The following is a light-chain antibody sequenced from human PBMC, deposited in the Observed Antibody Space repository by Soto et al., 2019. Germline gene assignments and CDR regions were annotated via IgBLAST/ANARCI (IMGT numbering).Light chain of an antibody. CDR3: QQYGSSPPT. J-gene: IGKJ2*01. CDR2: GAS. V-gene: IGKV3-20*01. Sequence: EIVLTQSPGTLSLSPGERATLSCRASQSVSSSYLAWYQQKPGQAPRLLIYGASSRATGIPDRFSGSGSGTDFTRTISILEPEDFAVYYCQQYGSSPPTFGQGTKLEIK. CDR1: QSVSSSY.